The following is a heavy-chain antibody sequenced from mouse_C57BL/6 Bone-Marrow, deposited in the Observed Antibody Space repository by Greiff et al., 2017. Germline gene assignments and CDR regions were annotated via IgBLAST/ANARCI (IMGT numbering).Heavy chain of an antibody. CDR3: ASAYAIDY. CDR1: GFTFSDYG. Sequence: EVHLVESGGGLVKPGGSLTLSCAASGFTFSDYGMHWVRQAPEKGLEWVAYISSGSSTIYYADTVKGRFTISRDNARKTLFLQMTSLRSEDTAMYYCASAYAIDYWGQGTSVTVSS. V-gene: IGHV5-17*01. CDR2: ISSGSSTI. J-gene: IGHJ4*01.